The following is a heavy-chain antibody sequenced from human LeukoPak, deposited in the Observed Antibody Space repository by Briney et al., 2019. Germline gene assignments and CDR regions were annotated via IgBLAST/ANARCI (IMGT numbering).Heavy chain of an antibody. CDR1: GFTFSSYS. J-gene: IGHJ4*02. Sequence: GGSLRLSCAASGFTFSSYSMNWVRQAPGKGLEWVSSISSSSSYIYYADSVKGRFTISRDNAKNSLYLQMNSRRAEDTAVYYCARGLRLGESLNYWGQGTLVTVSS. D-gene: IGHD3-16*01. CDR3: ARGLRLGESLNY. CDR2: ISSSSSYI. V-gene: IGHV3-21*01.